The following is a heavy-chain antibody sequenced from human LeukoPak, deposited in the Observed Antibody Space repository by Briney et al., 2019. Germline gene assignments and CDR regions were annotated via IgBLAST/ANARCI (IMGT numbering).Heavy chain of an antibody. CDR3: ARPSRGAWTPFDF. J-gene: IGHJ4*02. CDR1: GFTFSSYS. D-gene: IGHD1-1*01. V-gene: IGHV3-66*04. Sequence: GGSLRLSCAASGFTFSSYSMNWVRQAPGKGLEWVSVIHSGGSTYYADSVKGRFTISGNSSKNTLYLQMNSLRADDTAVYYCARPSRGAWTPFDFWGQGTLVTVSS. CDR2: IHSGGST.